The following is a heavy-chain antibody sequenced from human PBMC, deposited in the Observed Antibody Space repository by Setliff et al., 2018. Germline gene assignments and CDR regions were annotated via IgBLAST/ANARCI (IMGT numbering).Heavy chain of an antibody. CDR1: GYTFAGYY. J-gene: IGHJ3*01. CDR2: ISPYNDVT. D-gene: IGHD2-15*01. Sequence: ASVKVSCKASGYTFAGYYMHWVRQAPGQGLEWMGWISPYNDVTNYAQSFQGRVTMTTDTSTSAAYMELRTLRSDDTAVYYCAISTLSICSGGSCPNAFDVWGQGTMVTVSS. V-gene: IGHV1-18*04. CDR3: AISTLSICSGGSCPNAFDV.